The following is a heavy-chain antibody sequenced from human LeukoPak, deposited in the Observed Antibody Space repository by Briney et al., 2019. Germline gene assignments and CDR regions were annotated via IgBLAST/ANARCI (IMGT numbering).Heavy chain of an antibody. J-gene: IGHJ4*02. Sequence: GGSLTLSCAVSGFTFSSYAMSWVRQAQGKGLEWVSGISGSGGSTYYGESVKGRFSISRDNSKNTLYLQVNSLRAEDTAVYYCAKSGRPVSKYYFDYWGQGTLVIVSS. CDR3: AKSGRPVSKYYFDY. D-gene: IGHD3-10*01. CDR2: ISGSGGST. CDR1: GFTFSSYA. V-gene: IGHV3-23*01.